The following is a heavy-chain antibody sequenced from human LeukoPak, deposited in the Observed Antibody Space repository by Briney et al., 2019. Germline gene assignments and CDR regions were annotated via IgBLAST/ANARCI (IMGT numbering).Heavy chain of an antibody. Sequence: PSETLSLTCTVSGGSISRGSYYWSWIRQPAGKGLEWIGRIFTSGSTKYNPSLKSRVTISVDTSKNQFSLKLSSVTATDTAVYYCAREGKITMVRGVIRYYYMDVWGKGTTVTISS. CDR2: IFTSGST. CDR1: GGSISRGSYY. D-gene: IGHD3-10*01. J-gene: IGHJ6*03. CDR3: AREGKITMVRGVIRYYYMDV. V-gene: IGHV4-61*02.